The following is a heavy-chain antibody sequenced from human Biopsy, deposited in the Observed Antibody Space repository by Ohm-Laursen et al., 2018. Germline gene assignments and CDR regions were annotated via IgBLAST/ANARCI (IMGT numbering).Heavy chain of an antibody. J-gene: IGHJ5*02. CDR1: GYNFNSYG. CDR2: INAYNGNT. Sequence: ATVKISCKASGYNFNSYGISWVRQAPGQGLEWMGWINAYNGNTNYAQKLQGRVTMTTDTSTSTAYMELRSLRSDDTALYYCARDRTPYYDFWSGKSFDNWFDPWGQGTLVTVSS. D-gene: IGHD3-3*01. V-gene: IGHV1-18*01. CDR3: ARDRTPYYDFWSGKSFDNWFDP.